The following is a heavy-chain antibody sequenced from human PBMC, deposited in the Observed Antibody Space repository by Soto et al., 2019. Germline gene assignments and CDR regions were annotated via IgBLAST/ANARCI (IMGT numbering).Heavy chain of an antibody. CDR3: AIDPVAVAGTFEDY. V-gene: IGHV1-8*01. CDR2: MNPNSGNT. D-gene: IGHD6-19*01. Sequence: QVHLVQSGAEVKKPGASVKVSCKASGYTFTSYDINWVRQATGQGLEWMGWMNPNSGNTGYAQKFQGRVTMTRNTSISTAYMELSSLRSEDTAVYYCAIDPVAVAGTFEDYWGQGTLVTVYS. J-gene: IGHJ4*02. CDR1: GYTFTSYD.